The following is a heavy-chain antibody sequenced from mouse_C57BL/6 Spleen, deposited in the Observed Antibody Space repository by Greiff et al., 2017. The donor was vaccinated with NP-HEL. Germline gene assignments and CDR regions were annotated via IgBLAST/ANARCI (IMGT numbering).Heavy chain of an antibody. D-gene: IGHD3-2*02. V-gene: IGHV1-7*01. CDR2: INPSSGYT. CDR3: ARSWTAQATGGDY. J-gene: IGHJ2*01. CDR1: GYTFTSYW. Sequence: VQLQQSGAELAKPGASVKLSCKASGYTFTSYWMHWVKQRPGQGLEWIGYINPSSGYTKYNQKFKDKAPLTADKSSSTAYMQLSSLTYEDSAVYYCARSWTAQATGGDYWGQGTTLTVSS.